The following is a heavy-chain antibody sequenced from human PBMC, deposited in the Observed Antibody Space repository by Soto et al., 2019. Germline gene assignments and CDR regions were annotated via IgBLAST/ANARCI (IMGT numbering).Heavy chain of an antibody. V-gene: IGHV3-21*04. D-gene: IGHD2-15*01. CDR2: ISPSSTYI. Sequence: VGSLRLSCAASGLNFEKCSMNWVRQPPGKGPEWLASISPSSTYIRYADSVKGRFTISRDNARNSLSLQMMNLRADDTAIYYCATDTGDIEVVPATTWGQGTLVTVSS. J-gene: IGHJ4*02. CDR3: ATDTGDIEVVPATT. CDR1: GLNFEKCS.